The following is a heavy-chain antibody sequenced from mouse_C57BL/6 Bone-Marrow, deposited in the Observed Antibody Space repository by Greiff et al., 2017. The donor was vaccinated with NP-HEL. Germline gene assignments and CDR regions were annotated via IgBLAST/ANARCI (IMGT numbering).Heavy chain of an antibody. V-gene: IGHV1-20*01. Sequence: EVQLQQSGPELVKPGDSVKISCKASGYSFTGYFMNWVMQSHGKSLEWIGRINPYNGDTFYNQKFKGKATLTVDKSSSTAHMELRSLTSEDSAVYYCASGDYEAWFAYWGQGTRVTVSA. CDR3: ASGDYEAWFAY. J-gene: IGHJ3*01. D-gene: IGHD2-4*01. CDR1: GYSFTGYF. CDR2: INPYNGDT.